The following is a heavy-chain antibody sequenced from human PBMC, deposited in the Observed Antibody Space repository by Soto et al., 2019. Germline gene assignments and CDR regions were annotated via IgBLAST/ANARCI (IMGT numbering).Heavy chain of an antibody. Sequence: GGSLRLSCAASGFTFSGFYMSWIPQAPGKGLEWVSYISNSGDTIYYADSVKGRFTISRDNAKNSVYLQMNSVRAEDTAVYYCAYQLWDFDIWGRGTMVAV. J-gene: IGHJ3*02. CDR2: ISNSGDTI. CDR1: GFTFSGFY. D-gene: IGHD1-1*01. V-gene: IGHV3-11*01. CDR3: AYQLWDFDI.